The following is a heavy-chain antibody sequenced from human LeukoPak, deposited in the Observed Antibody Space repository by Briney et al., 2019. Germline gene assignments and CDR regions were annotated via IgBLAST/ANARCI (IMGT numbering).Heavy chain of an antibody. Sequence: PGGSLRLSCSASGLTFSKYGRHWVRQAPGKGLEWVALIWYDGSKKNYADSVKGRFTISRDNSKSTLYLQMNSLRAEDTAVYYCAKDLGYYDYSSGYYRTTTDYWGQGTLVTVSS. J-gene: IGHJ4*02. D-gene: IGHD3-22*01. CDR2: IWYDGSKK. CDR1: GLTFSKYG. V-gene: IGHV3-33*06. CDR3: AKDLGYYDYSSGYYRTTTDY.